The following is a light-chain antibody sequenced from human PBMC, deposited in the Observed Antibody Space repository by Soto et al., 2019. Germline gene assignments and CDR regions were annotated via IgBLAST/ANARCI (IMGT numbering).Light chain of an antibody. CDR3: SSYAGSNNFGV. J-gene: IGLJ2*01. CDR2: EVS. CDR1: SSDVGGYNY. Sequence: QSVLTQPPSASGSPGQSVTISCTGTSSDVGGYNYVSGYQQHPGKAPKLMIYEVSKRPSGVPDRFSGSKSGNTASLTVSGLQAEDEADYYCSSYAGSNNFGVFGGGTKLTVL. V-gene: IGLV2-8*01.